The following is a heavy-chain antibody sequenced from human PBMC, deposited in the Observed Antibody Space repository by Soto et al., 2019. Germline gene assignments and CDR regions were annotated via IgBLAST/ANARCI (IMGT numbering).Heavy chain of an antibody. J-gene: IGHJ6*02. V-gene: IGHV1-18*01. D-gene: IGHD5-18*01. Sequence: ASVKVSCKASGYTFTSYGISWVRQAPGQGLEWMGWISAYNGNTNYAQKLQGRVTMTTDTSTSTAYMELRSLRSDDTAVYYCARDSPTAMVFYYYYGMDVWGQGTTVTVSS. CDR2: ISAYNGNT. CDR3: ARDSPTAMVFYYYYGMDV. CDR1: GYTFTSYG.